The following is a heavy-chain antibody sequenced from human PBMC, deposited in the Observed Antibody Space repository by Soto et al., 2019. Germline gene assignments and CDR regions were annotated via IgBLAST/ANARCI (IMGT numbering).Heavy chain of an antibody. J-gene: IGHJ6*02. V-gene: IGHV1-69*01. Sequence: QVQLVQSGAEVKKPGSSVKVSCKASGGTFSSYAISWVRQAPGQGLEWMGGIIPISETTNYAQKFQGRVTITADETKSTAYMERSSLRSEDTAVYYCARSQGSSTSLEIYYYYYYGMDVWGQGTTVTLSS. D-gene: IGHD2-2*01. CDR3: ARSQGSSTSLEIYYYYYYGMDV. CDR1: GGTFSSYA. CDR2: IIPISETT.